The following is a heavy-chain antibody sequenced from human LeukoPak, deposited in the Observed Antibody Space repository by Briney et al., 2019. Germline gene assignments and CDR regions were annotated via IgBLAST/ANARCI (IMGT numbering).Heavy chain of an antibody. D-gene: IGHD6-19*01. CDR2: IKSKSHGETT. V-gene: IGHV3-15*01. CDR3: ATGLERGLAVPGTGGFDY. J-gene: IGHJ4*02. CDR1: GFSFTNAW. Sequence: GGSLRLSCLASGFSFTNAWMIWVRQAPGMGLEWVALIKSKSHGETTDYAALVNGRFTISRDDSKDTLYLSINNLRTDDTAIYYCATGLERGLAVPGTGGFDYWGPGTLVTVSS.